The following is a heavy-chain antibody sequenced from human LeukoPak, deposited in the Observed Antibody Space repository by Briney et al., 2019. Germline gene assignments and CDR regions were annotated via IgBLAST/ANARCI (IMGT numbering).Heavy chain of an antibody. Sequence: QPSETLSLTCAVSGDSISYESYYWNWVRQAPGKGLEWVAYIRTSSGGIYYADSVKGRFTISTDNAKNSLYLEMNNLRDGDTAVYYCARDDSWAFDYWGQGTLVTVSS. J-gene: IGHJ4*02. D-gene: IGHD2-21*02. CDR3: ARDDSWAFDY. CDR2: IRTSSGGI. CDR1: GDSISYESYY. V-gene: IGHV3-48*02.